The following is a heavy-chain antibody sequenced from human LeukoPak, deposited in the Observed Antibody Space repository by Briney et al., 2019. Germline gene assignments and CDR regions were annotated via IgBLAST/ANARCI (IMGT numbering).Heavy chain of an antibody. D-gene: IGHD6-19*01. V-gene: IGHV3-7*01. CDR3: ARDEYSSGWYVSDYFDY. Sequence: GGSLRLSCAASGFTFSSYWMSWVRQAPGKGLEWVANIKQDGSEKYYVDSVKGRFTISRDNAKNSLYLQMNSLRAEDTAVYYCARDEYSSGWYVSDYFDYWGQGTLDTVSS. CDR2: IKQDGSEK. J-gene: IGHJ4*02. CDR1: GFTFSSYW.